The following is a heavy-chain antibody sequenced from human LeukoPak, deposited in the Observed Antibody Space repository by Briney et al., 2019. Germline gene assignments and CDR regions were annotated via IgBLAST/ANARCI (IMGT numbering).Heavy chain of an antibody. V-gene: IGHV4-59*01. CDR3: ASYSYYYDSSGYFDY. Sequence: SETLSLTCTVSGGSISSYYWSWIRQPPGKGLEWIGYIYYSGSTNYNPSLRSRVTISVDTSKNQFSLKLSSVTAADTAVYYCASYSYYYDSSGYFDYWGQGTLVTVSS. J-gene: IGHJ4*02. CDR1: GGSISSYY. D-gene: IGHD3-22*01. CDR2: IYYSGST.